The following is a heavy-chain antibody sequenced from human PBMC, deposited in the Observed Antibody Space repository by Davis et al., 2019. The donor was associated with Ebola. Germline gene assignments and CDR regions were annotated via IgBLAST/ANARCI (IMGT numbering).Heavy chain of an antibody. CDR2: MNPNSGNT. D-gene: IGHD6-19*01. Sequence: ASVKVSCKASGYTFTSYDINWVRQATGQGLEWMGWMNPNSGNTGYAQKFQGRVTMTRNTSISTAYMELRSLRSDDTAVYYCARESGIAVALYYYGMDVWGQGTTVTVSS. V-gene: IGHV1-8*01. CDR1: GYTFTSYD. CDR3: ARESGIAVALYYYGMDV. J-gene: IGHJ6*02.